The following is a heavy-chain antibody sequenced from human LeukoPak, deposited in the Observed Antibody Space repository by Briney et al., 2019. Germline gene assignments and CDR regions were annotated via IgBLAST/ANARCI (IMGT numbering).Heavy chain of an antibody. Sequence: PGGSLRLSCAASGFTFSSYGMHWVRQAPGEGLEWVAVIWYDGDNKYYADSVKGRFTISRDNSKNTLYLQMNSLRAEDTAVYYCARDGIAAAGQYYCYGMDVWGQGTTVTVSS. CDR1: GFTFSSYG. D-gene: IGHD6-13*01. CDR2: IWYDGDNK. V-gene: IGHV3-33*01. CDR3: ARDGIAAAGQYYCYGMDV. J-gene: IGHJ6*02.